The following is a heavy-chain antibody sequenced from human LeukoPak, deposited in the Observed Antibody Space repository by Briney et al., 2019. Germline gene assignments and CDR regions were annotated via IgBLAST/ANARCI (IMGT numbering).Heavy chain of an antibody. Sequence: SETLSLTCTVSGDSLSGSSYFWGWIRQPPGKGLEWIGNIYYTGITKYSPSLQSQVTVSVDTSKNQFSLKLNSITAADTAVYYCARSRDQDWFDPWGQGTLVTVSS. CDR1: GDSLSGSSYF. CDR2: IYYTGIT. V-gene: IGHV4-39*07. CDR3: ARSRDQDWFDP. J-gene: IGHJ5*02. D-gene: IGHD3-10*01.